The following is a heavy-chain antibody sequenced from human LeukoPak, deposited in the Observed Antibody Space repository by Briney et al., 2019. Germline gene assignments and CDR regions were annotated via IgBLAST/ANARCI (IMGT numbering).Heavy chain of an antibody. D-gene: IGHD4-17*01. CDR3: ARDLSLGRQNYGEPLDY. CDR1: GYAGTNYG. J-gene: IGHJ4*02. V-gene: IGHV1-18*01. Sequence: ASVTVSFASSGYAGTNYGISWVRQAPGQGPELMGWISGYNGNTNYVQKFQGRVTMTTVTSTSSAYMELRSLRSDAAAVYYCARDLSLGRQNYGEPLDYWGQGTLVTVSS. CDR2: ISGYNGNT.